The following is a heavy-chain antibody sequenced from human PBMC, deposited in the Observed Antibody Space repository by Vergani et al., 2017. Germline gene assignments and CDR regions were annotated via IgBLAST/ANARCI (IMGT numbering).Heavy chain of an antibody. V-gene: IGHV3-48*01. CDR2: IRMSSSTI. J-gene: IGHJ4*02. CDR1: GSTFSSYA. Sequence: EVQLVESGGGLVQPGGSLRLSCAASGSTFSSYAVNWVCQAPGKGQEWVSYIRMSSSTIYYADSVKGRFTISRDNAKNSLHLHMNNLRAEDTALYYCARQSRDVFCTNGVCPLGYWGKGGLVTVSS. D-gene: IGHD2-8*01. CDR3: ARQSRDVFCTNGVCPLGY.